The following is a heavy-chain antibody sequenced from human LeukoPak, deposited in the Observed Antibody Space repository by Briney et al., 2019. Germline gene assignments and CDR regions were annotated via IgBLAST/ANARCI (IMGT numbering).Heavy chain of an antibody. V-gene: IGHV3-66*01. D-gene: IGHD3-10*01. J-gene: IGHJ4*02. CDR1: GFNVRSYY. CDR3: ARGIGEHGSGSDSYYFDY. CDR2: IYTDGNT. Sequence: PGGSLRLSCAASGFNVRSYYMSWVRQAPGKGLEWVSVIYTDGNTYYAVSVKGRFTISRDNAKNSLYLQMNSLRAEDTAVYYCARGIGEHGSGSDSYYFDYWGQGTLVTVSS.